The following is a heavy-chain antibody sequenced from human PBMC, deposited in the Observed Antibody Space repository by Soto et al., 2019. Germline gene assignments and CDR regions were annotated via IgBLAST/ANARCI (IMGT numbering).Heavy chain of an antibody. J-gene: IGHJ4*02. CDR3: ARDRSNSPDYFDF. D-gene: IGHD6-6*01. CDR2: IYYSGRT. Sequence: PSETLSLTCTVSGGSIDNYEYYWTWIRQPPGKGLEWVGYIYYSGRTNYNPSLNSQLTISLDTSKNQFSLRLTSVSAADTAMYYCARDRSNSPDYFDFWGQGTLVTVSS. CDR1: GGSIDNYEYY. V-gene: IGHV4-30-4*01.